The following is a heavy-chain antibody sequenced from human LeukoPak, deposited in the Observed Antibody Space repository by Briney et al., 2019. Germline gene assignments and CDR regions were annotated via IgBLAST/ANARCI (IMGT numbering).Heavy chain of an antibody. Sequence: PGGSLRLSCAASGFTFSSYSMHWVRQAPGKGLEWVAFIRYDGSNKYYADSVKGRFTISRDNSKNTLYLQMNSLRAEDTAVYYCAKDPLATVPYDAFDIWGQGTMVTVSS. CDR1: GFTFSSYS. CDR3: AKDPLATVPYDAFDI. V-gene: IGHV3-30*02. J-gene: IGHJ3*02. CDR2: IRYDGSNK. D-gene: IGHD4-17*01.